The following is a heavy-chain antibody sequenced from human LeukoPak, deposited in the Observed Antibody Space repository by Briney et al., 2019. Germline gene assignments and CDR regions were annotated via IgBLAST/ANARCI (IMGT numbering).Heavy chain of an antibody. CDR3: ARITMIVVARGDAFDI. CDR2: IKQDGSEK. V-gene: IGHV3-7*01. J-gene: IGHJ3*02. Sequence: GGSLRLSCAASGFTFSSSRMSWVRQAPGKGLEWVANIKQDGSEKYYVDSVKGRFTISRDNAKNSLYLQMNSLRAEDTAVYYCARITMIVVARGDAFDIWGQGTMVTVSS. CDR1: GFTFSSSR. D-gene: IGHD3-22*01.